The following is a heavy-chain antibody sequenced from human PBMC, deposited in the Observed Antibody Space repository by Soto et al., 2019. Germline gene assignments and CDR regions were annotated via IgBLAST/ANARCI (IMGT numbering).Heavy chain of an antibody. V-gene: IGHV4-31*03. Sequence: QVQLQESGPGLVKPSQTLSLTCTVSGGSISSGGYYWSWIRQHPGKGLEWIGYIYYSGSTYCNPSLKVRFTIAVDTSKNHVSLKLSSGAAADTAVCYCARDLFTMSLGGFDPWGQGTLVTVS. CDR2: IYYSGST. J-gene: IGHJ5*02. D-gene: IGHD3-3*01. CDR3: ARDLFTMSLGGFDP. CDR1: GGSISSGGYY.